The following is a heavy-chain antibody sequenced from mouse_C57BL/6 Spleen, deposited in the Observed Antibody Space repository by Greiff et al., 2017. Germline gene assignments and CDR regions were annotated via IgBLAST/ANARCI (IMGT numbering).Heavy chain of an antibody. CDR1: GYTFTSYW. CDR3: ARAGYGSSYWYFDV. J-gene: IGHJ1*03. V-gene: IGHV1-55*01. D-gene: IGHD1-1*01. Sequence: LQQPGASVKMSCKASGYTFTSYWITWVKQRPGQGLEWIGDIYPGSGSTNYNEKFKSKATLTVDTSSSTAYMQLSSLTSEDSAVYYCARAGYGSSYWYFDVWGTGTTVTVSS. CDR2: IYPGSGST.